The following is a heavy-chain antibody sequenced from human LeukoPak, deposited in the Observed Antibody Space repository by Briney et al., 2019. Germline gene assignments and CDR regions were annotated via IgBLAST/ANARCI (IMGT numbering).Heavy chain of an antibody. V-gene: IGHV4-59*08. CDR1: GGSISSYY. J-gene: IGHJ4*02. D-gene: IGHD3-10*01. Sequence: SETLSLTCTVSGGSISSYYWSWIRQPPGKGLEWIGYIYYSGSTNYNPSPKSRVTISVDTSKNQFSLKLSSVTAADTAVYYCARHRGSGYILSFDYWGQGTLVTVSS. CDR3: ARHRGSGYILSFDY. CDR2: IYYSGST.